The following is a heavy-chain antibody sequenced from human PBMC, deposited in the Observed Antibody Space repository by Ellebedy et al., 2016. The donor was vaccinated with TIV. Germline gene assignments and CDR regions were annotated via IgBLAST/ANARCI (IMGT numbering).Heavy chain of an antibody. V-gene: IGHV3-23*01. CDR2: ISGSGGST. CDR1: GFTFSSYA. D-gene: IGHD2-15*01. Sequence: GESLKISCAASGFTFSSYAMSWVRQAPGKGLEWVSAISGSGGSTYYADSVKGRFTISRDNSKNTLSLQMDSLRAEDTAIYYCAKNVPRCRGAACSVRSGMFDLWGQGTLVTVSA. J-gene: IGHJ5*02. CDR3: AKNVPRCRGAACSVRSGMFDL.